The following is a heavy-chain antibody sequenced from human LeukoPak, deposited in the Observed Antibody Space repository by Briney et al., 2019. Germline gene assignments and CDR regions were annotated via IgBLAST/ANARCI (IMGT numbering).Heavy chain of an antibody. D-gene: IGHD3-22*01. CDR2: ISTYYGNT. CDR3: ARHYSDSSGYLNYFDY. V-gene: IGHV1-18*01. CDR1: GYTFTNYG. Sequence: SVRVSCKASGYTFTNYGITWLRQAPGQGLEWMGWISTYYGNTNYAQMFQGRVTMTTDTSTSTAYMELSSLRSDDAAVYYCARHYSDSSGYLNYFDYWGQGTQVRVSS. J-gene: IGHJ4*02.